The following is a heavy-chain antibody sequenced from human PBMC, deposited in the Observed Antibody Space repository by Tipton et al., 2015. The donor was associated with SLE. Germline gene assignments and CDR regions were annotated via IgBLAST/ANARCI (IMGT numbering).Heavy chain of an antibody. CDR1: GFTFSSYA. Sequence: QLVQSGGGLVKPGGSLRLSCAASGFTFSSYAMHWVRQAPGKGLEWVAVISYDGSNKYYADSVKGRFTISRDNSKNALYLQMNSLRAEDTAVYYCARTADCSSTSCYTGGGYFHHWGQGTLVTVSS. D-gene: IGHD2-2*02. CDR2: ISYDGSNK. CDR3: ARTADCSSTSCYTGGGYFHH. J-gene: IGHJ1*01. V-gene: IGHV3-30*04.